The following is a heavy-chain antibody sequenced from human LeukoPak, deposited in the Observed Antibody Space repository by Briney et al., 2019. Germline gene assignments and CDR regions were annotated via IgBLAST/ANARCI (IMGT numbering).Heavy chain of an antibody. Sequence: PGGSLRLSCAASGFTFDDYAMHWVRQAPGKGLEWVSGISWNSGSIGYADSVKGRFTISRDNSKNTLYLQMNSLRAEDTAVYYCAKCRSSGHTPYYYYYYGMDVWGQGTTVTVSS. CDR2: ISWNSGSI. V-gene: IGHV3-9*01. J-gene: IGHJ6*02. CDR3: AKCRSSGHTPYYYYYYGMDV. CDR1: GFTFDDYA. D-gene: IGHD6-19*01.